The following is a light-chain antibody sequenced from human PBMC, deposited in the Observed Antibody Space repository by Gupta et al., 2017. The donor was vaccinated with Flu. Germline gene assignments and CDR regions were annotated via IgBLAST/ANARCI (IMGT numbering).Light chain of an antibody. CDR2: EVS. V-gene: IGLV2-14*01. Sequence: QSALTQPASVSGSPGQSITISCTGTSSDVGGYNYVSWYQQHPGKAPKLMIYEVSNRPSGVANRFSGSKSGNTASPTISGLQAEDEADYYCSSYTSSSTPCVFGTGTKVTVL. CDR3: SSYTSSSTPCV. J-gene: IGLJ1*01. CDR1: SSDVGGYNY.